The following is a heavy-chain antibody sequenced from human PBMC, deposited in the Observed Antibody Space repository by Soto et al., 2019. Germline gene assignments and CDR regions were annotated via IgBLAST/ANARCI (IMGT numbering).Heavy chain of an antibody. CDR2: ISSSSSYI. CDR3: ARDQPGYSYGYGLGY. CDR1: GFTFSSYS. D-gene: IGHD5-18*01. Sequence: EVQLVESGGGLVKPGGSLRLSCAASGFTFSSYSMNWVRQAPGKGLEWVSSISSSSSYIYYADSVKGRFTISRDKAKNSLYLQMTSLRAEDTAVYYCARDQPGYSYGYGLGYWGQGTLVTVSS. J-gene: IGHJ4*02. V-gene: IGHV3-21*01.